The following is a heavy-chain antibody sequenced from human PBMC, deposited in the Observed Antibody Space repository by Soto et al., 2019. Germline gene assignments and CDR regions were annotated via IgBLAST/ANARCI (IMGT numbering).Heavy chain of an antibody. J-gene: IGHJ5*02. V-gene: IGHV5-10-1*01. CDR3: AREKSDLELFNWLDP. CDR1: GYSFTTYW. CDR2: IDPRDSYT. D-gene: IGHD1-7*01. Sequence: PGESLKIPCEASGYSFTTYWISWVRQMPGKGLEWMGAIDPRDSYTKYSPSFQGHVTISVDKSISTAYLQWNSLKASDTAIYYCAREKSDLELFNWLDPWGQGTLVTVSS.